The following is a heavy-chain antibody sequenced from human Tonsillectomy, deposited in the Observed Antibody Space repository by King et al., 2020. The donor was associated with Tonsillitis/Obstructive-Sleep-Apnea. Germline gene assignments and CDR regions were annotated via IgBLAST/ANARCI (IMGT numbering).Heavy chain of an antibody. J-gene: IGHJ3*01. CDR1: GFTFSGYS. CDR3: ARPGGRSITGTFVAFDV. CDR2: IRGSGDTI. D-gene: IGHD1-7*01. V-gene: IGHV3-48*02. Sequence: VQLAESGGGLVQPGGSLRLSGAASGFTFSGYSMNWVRQAPGKGLEWLSYIRGSGDTIYHADSVKGRFTISRDNARNSRYLQMNSLRDEDTAVYYCARPGGRSITGTFVAFDVWGQGTLVTVSS.